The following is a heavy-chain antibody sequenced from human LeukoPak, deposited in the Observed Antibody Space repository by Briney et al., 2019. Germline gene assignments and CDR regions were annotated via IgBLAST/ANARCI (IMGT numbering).Heavy chain of an antibody. D-gene: IGHD3-22*01. J-gene: IGHJ4*02. CDR1: GFTIATYW. Sequence: PGGSLRLSCAASGFTIATYWMSWVRQAPGKGLEWVATIKQDGSEKYYVDSVKGRFTISRDNAKNSLYVQMNSPRAEDTAVYYCTRDRNYYDGSGYYLYWGQGTLVTVSS. CDR3: TRDRNYYDGSGYYLY. V-gene: IGHV3-7*01. CDR2: IKQDGSEK.